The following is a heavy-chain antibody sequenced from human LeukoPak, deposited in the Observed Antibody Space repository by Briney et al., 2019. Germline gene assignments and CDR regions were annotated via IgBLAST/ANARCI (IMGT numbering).Heavy chain of an antibody. CDR3: ARDYYDSSGYYQSNY. CDR1: GFSFGSSV. Sequence: PGGSLRLSCAASGFSFGSSVMSWVRQAPGKGLEWVSYISSSSSTIYYADSVKGRFTISRDNAKNSLYLQMNSLRAEDTAVYYCARDYYDSSGYYQSNYWGQGTLVTVSS. J-gene: IGHJ4*02. V-gene: IGHV3-48*01. D-gene: IGHD3-22*01. CDR2: ISSSSSTI.